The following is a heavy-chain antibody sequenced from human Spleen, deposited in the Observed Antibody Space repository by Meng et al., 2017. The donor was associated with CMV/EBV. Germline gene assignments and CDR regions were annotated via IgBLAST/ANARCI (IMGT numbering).Heavy chain of an antibody. CDR3: ARDYGGNTHYYYYYGMDV. J-gene: IGHJ6*02. V-gene: IGHV1-18*01. CDR1: GYTFTSYG. D-gene: IGHD4-23*01. Sequence: KVSCKASGYTFTSYGISWVRQAPGQGLEWMGWISAYNGNTNYAQKLQGRVTMTTDTSTSTAYMELRSLRSDDTAVYYCARDYGGNTHYYYYYGMDVWGQGTTVTVSS. CDR2: ISAYNGNT.